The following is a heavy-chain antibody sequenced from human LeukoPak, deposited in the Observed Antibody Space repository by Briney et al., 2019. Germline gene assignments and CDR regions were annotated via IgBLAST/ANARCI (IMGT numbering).Heavy chain of an antibody. D-gene: IGHD3-3*01. J-gene: IGHJ3*02. CDR2: IYYSGST. CDR1: GGSISSSSYY. V-gene: IGHV4-39*01. Sequence: SETLSLTCTVSGGSISSSSYYWGWIRQPPGKGLEWIGSIYYSGSTYYNPSPKSRVTISVDTSKNQFSLKLSSVTAADTAVYYCARHTHYDFWSGYLDAFDIWGQGTRVTVSS. CDR3: ARHTHYDFWSGYLDAFDI.